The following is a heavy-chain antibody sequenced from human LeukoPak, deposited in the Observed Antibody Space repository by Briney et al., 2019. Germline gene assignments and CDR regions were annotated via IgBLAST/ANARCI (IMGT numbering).Heavy chain of an antibody. Sequence: SGPTLVNPTLTLTLTCTFSGFSLSTSGVGVGLIRQPPGKALEWLALIYWSDDKRYSPSLKSRLTITKDTSKNQLALRMTNMDPVDTATYYCAHSRRLAGGFWSDSYDAFAIWGQGTMVTVSS. D-gene: IGHD3-3*01. CDR3: AHSRRLAGGFWSDSYDAFAI. CDR1: GFSLSTSGVG. J-gene: IGHJ3*02. CDR2: IYWSDDK. V-gene: IGHV2-5*01.